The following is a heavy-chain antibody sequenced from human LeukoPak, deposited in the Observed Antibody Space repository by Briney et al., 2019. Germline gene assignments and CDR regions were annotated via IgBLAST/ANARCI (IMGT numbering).Heavy chain of an antibody. CDR2: ISSNSNSI. CDR3: ARDLGAIDY. D-gene: IGHD1-26*01. J-gene: IGHJ4*02. CDR1: GFTFSSYE. V-gene: IGHV3-48*03. Sequence: GGSLRLSCKASGFTFSSYEMNWVRQAPGKGLEWLSYISSNSNSIYYARSVKGRFTISRDNAKNSLYLQMNSLRAEDTAVYYCARDLGAIDYWGQGTLVTVSS.